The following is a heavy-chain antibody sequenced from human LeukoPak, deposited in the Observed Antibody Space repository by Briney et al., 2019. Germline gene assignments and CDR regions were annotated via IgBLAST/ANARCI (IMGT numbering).Heavy chain of an antibody. D-gene: IGHD4-17*01. CDR1: GYTFTSYD. Sequence: GASVKVSCKASGYTFTSYDINWVRQATGQGLEWMGWINADNGNTNYSQKFQDRVTITRDASASTAYMELSSLRSEDTAVYYCARVPTVTNWFDPWGQGTLVTVSS. CDR2: INADNGNT. V-gene: IGHV1-3*01. J-gene: IGHJ5*02. CDR3: ARVPTVTNWFDP.